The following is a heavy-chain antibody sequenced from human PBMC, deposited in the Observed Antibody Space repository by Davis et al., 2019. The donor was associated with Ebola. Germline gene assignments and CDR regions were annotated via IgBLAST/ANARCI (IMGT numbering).Heavy chain of an antibody. CDR1: GYTFTSYY. D-gene: IGHD1-26*01. Sequence: ASVKVSCKASGYTFTSYYMHWVRQAPGQGLEWMGIINPRGGSTSYAQKFQGRVTMTRDTSTSTVYMELSSLRSEDTAVYYCARDGVPRARVGATYYFDYWGQGTLVTVSS. J-gene: IGHJ4*02. V-gene: IGHV1-46*01. CDR3: ARDGVPRARVGATYYFDY. CDR2: INPRGGST.